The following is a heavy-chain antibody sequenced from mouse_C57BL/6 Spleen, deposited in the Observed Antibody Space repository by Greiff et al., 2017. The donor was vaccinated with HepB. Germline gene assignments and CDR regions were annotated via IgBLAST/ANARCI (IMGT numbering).Heavy chain of an antibody. Sequence: ESGPGLVKPSQSLSLTCSVTGYSITSGYYWNWIRQFPGNKLEWMGYISYDGSNNYNPSLKNRISITRDTSKNQFFLKLNSVTTEDTATYYCARDGYSNLFAYWGQGTLVTVSA. V-gene: IGHV3-6*01. CDR3: ARDGYSNLFAY. D-gene: IGHD2-5*01. J-gene: IGHJ3*01. CDR2: ISYDGSN. CDR1: GYSITSGYY.